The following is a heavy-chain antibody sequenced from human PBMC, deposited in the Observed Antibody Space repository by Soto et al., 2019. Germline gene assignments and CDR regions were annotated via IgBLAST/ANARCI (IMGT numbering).Heavy chain of an antibody. J-gene: IGHJ4*02. CDR3: ARYLSGDLDY. CDR1: GVTFSSYL. CDR2: IKQDGSEK. Sequence: EVQLVESGGGLVQPGGSLRLSCAASGVTFSSYLMSWVRQAPGKGLEWVANIKQDGSEKYYVDSVKGRFTISRDNAKNSLYLQMNSLRAEDTAVYYCARYLSGDLDYWGQGTLVTVSS. V-gene: IGHV3-7*03. D-gene: IGHD4-17*01.